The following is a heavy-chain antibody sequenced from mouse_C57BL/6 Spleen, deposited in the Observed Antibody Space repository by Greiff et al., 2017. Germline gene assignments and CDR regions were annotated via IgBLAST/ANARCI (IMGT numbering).Heavy chain of an antibody. CDR3: AASLLRYHYFDY. V-gene: IGHV1-69*01. D-gene: IGHD1-1*01. CDR1: GYTFTSYW. J-gene: IGHJ2*01. Sequence: VQLQQPGAELVMPGASVKLSCKASGYTFTSYWMHWVKQRPGQGLEWIGEIDPSDSYTNYNQKFKGKSTLTVDKSSSTAYMQLSSLTSEDSAVYYCAASLLRYHYFDYWGQGTTLTVSS. CDR2: IDPSDSYT.